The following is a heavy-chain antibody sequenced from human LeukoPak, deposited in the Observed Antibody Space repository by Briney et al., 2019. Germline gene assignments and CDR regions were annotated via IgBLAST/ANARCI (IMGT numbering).Heavy chain of an antibody. D-gene: IGHD3-10*01. V-gene: IGHV4-4*02. CDR1: GGPISSTNW. J-gene: IGHJ4*02. CDR2: IYHSGST. Sequence: SGTLSLTCAVSGGPISSTNWWSWVRQPPGKGLEWIGEIYHSGSTNYNPSLRSRITISVDKSKDQFSLRLSSVTAADTAVYYCARGSTLIRGFDYWGQGTLVTVSS. CDR3: ARGSTLIRGFDY.